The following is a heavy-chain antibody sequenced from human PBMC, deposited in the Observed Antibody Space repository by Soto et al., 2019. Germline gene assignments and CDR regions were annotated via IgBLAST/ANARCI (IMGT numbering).Heavy chain of an antibody. V-gene: IGHV1-3*05. CDR2: INAGNGNT. Sequence: QVRLVQSGAEEKKPGASVKVSCKASGYTFTSYAMHWVRQAPGQRLEWMGWINAGNGNTKYSQKFQGRVTFTRDTSAITAYMELSSLRSEDPAVYYWARVSGWYFLDYWGQGTRVTVSS. CDR3: ARVSGWYFLDY. CDR1: GYTFTSYA. J-gene: IGHJ4*02. D-gene: IGHD6-19*01.